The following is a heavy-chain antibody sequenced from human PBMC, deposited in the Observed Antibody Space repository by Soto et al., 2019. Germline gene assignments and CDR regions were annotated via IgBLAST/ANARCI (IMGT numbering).Heavy chain of an antibody. J-gene: IGHJ4*02. CDR1: GFPFNNFE. CDR3: VGGGLSYFDH. D-gene: IGHD3-16*01. CDR2: ITGGGAT. V-gene: IGHV3-48*03. Sequence: GGSLRLSCVASGFPFNNFEMNWIRQAPGKGLEWISYITGGGATYYADSVKGRFTISRDNAKNSLFLQMNSVGVGDPAVYYCVGGGLSYFDHWGRGTLVTVSS.